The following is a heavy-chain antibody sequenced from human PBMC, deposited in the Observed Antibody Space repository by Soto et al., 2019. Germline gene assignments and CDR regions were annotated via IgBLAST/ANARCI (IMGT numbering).Heavy chain of an antibody. J-gene: IGHJ6*02. V-gene: IGHV3-23*01. D-gene: IGHD3-3*01. Sequence: EVQLLESGGGLVQPGGSLRLSCAASEVTFSTYPMTWVRQAPGKGLYWVSSISGSGGYASYADSVKGRFTISRDNSKNTLYLQMNSLRAEDTAVYYCVKEAPRICVWGQGTTVTVSS. CDR1: EVTFSTYP. CDR2: ISGSGGYA. CDR3: VKEAPRICV.